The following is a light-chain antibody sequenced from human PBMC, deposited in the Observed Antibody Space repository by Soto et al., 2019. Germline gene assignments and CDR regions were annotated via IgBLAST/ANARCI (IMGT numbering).Light chain of an antibody. Sequence: DIQMTQSPSSLYASVGDRVTITCRASQSISSYLNWYQQKPGKAPKFLIYAASSFQSGGPSRFSGSGSGTDFTLTISSLQPEDFATYYCQQSDNTPLTFGPGTKVDIK. CDR3: QQSDNTPLT. CDR2: AAS. V-gene: IGKV1-39*01. CDR1: QSISSY. J-gene: IGKJ3*01.